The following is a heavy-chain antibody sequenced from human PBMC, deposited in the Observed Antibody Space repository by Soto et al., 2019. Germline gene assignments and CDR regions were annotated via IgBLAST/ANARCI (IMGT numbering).Heavy chain of an antibody. D-gene: IGHD3-9*01. J-gene: IGHJ4*02. CDR3: AREVPSYDILTGYNLDY. V-gene: IGHV1-69*04. CDR2: IIPILGIA. Sequence: ASVKVSCKASGGTFSSYTISWVRQAPGQGLEWMGRIIPILGIANYAQKFQGRVTITADESTSTAYMELSSLRSEDTAVYYCAREVPSYDILTGYNLDYWGQGTLVPVSS. CDR1: GGTFSSYT.